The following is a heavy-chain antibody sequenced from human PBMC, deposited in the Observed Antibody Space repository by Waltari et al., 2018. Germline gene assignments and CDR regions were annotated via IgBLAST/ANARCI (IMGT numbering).Heavy chain of an antibody. Sequence: QVQLQQWGAGLLKPSETLSLTCAVYGGSFSVYYWRWIRQPPGKGLEWIGEINRSGSTNYNPSLKSRVTISLDTSKNHFSLKLSSVTAADTAVYYCARADRGPRSGSSATPAWGRWGQGTLVTVSS. D-gene: IGHD1-26*01. CDR2: INRSGST. J-gene: IGHJ4*02. CDR1: GGSFSVYY. V-gene: IGHV4-34*01. CDR3: ARADRGPRSGSSATPAWGR.